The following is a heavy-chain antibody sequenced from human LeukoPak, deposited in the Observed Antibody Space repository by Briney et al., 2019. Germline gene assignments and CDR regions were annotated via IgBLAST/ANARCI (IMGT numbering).Heavy chain of an antibody. J-gene: IGHJ4*02. Sequence: GGSLRLSCAASGFTFSNYDMHWVRQAPGKGLEWVAFVRYDGSNKYYADSVKGRFTISRDNSKNTLYLQMNSLRAEDTAVYYCAKDTTKWGYYDSSGPTVDFDYWGQGTLVTVSS. CDR2: VRYDGSNK. CDR1: GFTFSNYD. D-gene: IGHD3-22*01. CDR3: AKDTTKWGYYDSSGPTVDFDY. V-gene: IGHV3-30*02.